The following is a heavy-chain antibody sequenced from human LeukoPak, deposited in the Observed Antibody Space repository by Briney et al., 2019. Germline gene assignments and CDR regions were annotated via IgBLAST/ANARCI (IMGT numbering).Heavy chain of an antibody. V-gene: IGHV1-46*01. J-gene: IGHJ4*02. CDR3: ARDLAYAQDYDYVWGSYRRPPLGY. CDR2: INPSGGST. Sequence: GESLKVSCKASGYTFTSYYMHWVRQAPGQGVEWMGIINPSGGSTSYAQKFQGRVTMTRDMSTSTVYMELSRLRSDDTAVYYCARDLAYAQDYDYVWGSYRRPPLGYWGQGTLVTVSS. CDR1: GYTFTSYY. D-gene: IGHD3-16*02.